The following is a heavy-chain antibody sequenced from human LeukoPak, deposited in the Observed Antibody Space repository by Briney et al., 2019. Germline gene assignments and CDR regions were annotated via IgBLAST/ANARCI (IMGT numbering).Heavy chain of an antibody. CDR2: ISAYNGNT. J-gene: IGHJ4*02. CDR1: GYTFTSYG. D-gene: IGHD3-22*01. Sequence: ASVKVSCKASGYTFTSYGISWVRQAPGQGLEWVGWISAYNGNTNYAQKLQGRVTMTTDTSTSTAYMELRSLRSDDTAVYYCARDFTYYYDSSGYYPFDYWGQGTLVTVSS. CDR3: ARDFTYYYDSSGYYPFDY. V-gene: IGHV1-18*01.